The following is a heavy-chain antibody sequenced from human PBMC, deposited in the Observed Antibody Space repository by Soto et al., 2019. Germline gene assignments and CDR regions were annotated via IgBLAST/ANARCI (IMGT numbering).Heavy chain of an antibody. CDR1: GYTFTSYG. Sequence: ASVKVSCKASGYTFTSYGISWVRQAPGQGLEWMGWISAYNGNTNYAQKLKGRVTMTTDTSTSTAYMELRSLRSDDKAVYYCARDKYCSGGSCYPDSAFDIWGQGTMVTVSS. CDR3: ARDKYCSGGSCYPDSAFDI. CDR2: ISAYNGNT. J-gene: IGHJ3*02. D-gene: IGHD2-15*01. V-gene: IGHV1-18*01.